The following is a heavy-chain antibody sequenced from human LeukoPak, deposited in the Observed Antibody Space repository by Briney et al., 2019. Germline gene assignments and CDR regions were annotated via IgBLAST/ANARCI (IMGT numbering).Heavy chain of an antibody. CDR3: ARYSPYRCMDV. D-gene: IGHD2-21*01. J-gene: IGHJ6*02. V-gene: IGHV4-39*02. CDR2: ISSSGNT. CDR1: GGSTSGGNYY. Sequence: SETLSLTRIVSGGSTSGGNYYWGWIRQPPGKGLEWIGGISSSGNTYYNPSLKSRITISIDTSKNHFSLKLSSVTAADTAVYYCARYSPYRCMDVWGQGTTVTVSS.